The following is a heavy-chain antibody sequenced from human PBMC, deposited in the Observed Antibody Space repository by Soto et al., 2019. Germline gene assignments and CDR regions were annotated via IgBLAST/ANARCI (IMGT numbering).Heavy chain of an antibody. CDR3: ARVGGYGSAS. CDR2: IIPILRTA. J-gene: IGHJ4*02. D-gene: IGHD3-10*01. V-gene: IGHV1-69*01. Sequence: QVQLVQSGAEVKKTGSSVKVSCKASGGTFSSYAINWVRQAPGQGFEWMGGIIPILRTANYAQKFQGRVTITADESTTTAYMELSSLRPEDTATYYCARVGGYGSASWGQGTLVTVSS. CDR1: GGTFSSYA.